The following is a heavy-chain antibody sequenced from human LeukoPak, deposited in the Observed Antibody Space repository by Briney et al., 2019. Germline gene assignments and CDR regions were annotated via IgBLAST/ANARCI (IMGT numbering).Heavy chain of an antibody. CDR2: IYYSGST. D-gene: IGHD5-24*01. Sequence: PSETLSLTCTVSGGSISSSSYYWGWIRQPPGKGLEWIGSIYYSGSTYYNPSLKSRVTISVDTSKNQFSLKLSSVTAADTAVYYCARDTDGYNLDHYFDYWGQGTLVTVSS. J-gene: IGHJ4*02. CDR1: GGSISSSSYY. V-gene: IGHV4-39*02. CDR3: ARDTDGYNLDHYFDY.